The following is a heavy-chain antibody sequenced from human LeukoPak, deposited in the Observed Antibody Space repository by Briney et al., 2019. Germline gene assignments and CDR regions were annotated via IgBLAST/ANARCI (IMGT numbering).Heavy chain of an antibody. CDR1: GGTFSSYA. CDR3: ARAYDSSGYYSPTFDY. V-gene: IGHV1-69*05. CDR2: IIPIFGTA. D-gene: IGHD3-22*01. J-gene: IGHJ4*02. Sequence: SVKVSCKVSGGTFSSYAISWVRQAPGQGLEWMGGIIPIFGTANYAQKFQGRVTITTDESTSTAYMELSSLRSEDTAVYYCARAYDSSGYYSPTFDYWGQGTLVTVSS.